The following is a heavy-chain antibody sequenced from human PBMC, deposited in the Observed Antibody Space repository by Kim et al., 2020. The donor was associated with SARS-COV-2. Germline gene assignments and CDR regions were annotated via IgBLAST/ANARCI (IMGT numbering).Heavy chain of an antibody. D-gene: IGHD2-15*01. J-gene: IGHJ3*02. Sequence: KFQGRVTITRDTSASTAYMELSSLRSEDTAVYYCARGEGYCSGGSCYHDAFDIWGQGTMVTVSS. CDR3: ARGEGYCSGGSCYHDAFDI. V-gene: IGHV1-3*01.